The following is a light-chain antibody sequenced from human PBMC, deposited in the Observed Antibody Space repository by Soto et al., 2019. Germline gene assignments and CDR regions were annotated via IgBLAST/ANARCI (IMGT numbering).Light chain of an antibody. CDR1: SSDVGGYNY. J-gene: IGLJ2*01. Sequence: QSALTQPASVSGSPGHSITISCTGTSSDVGGYNYVSWYQQHPGKAPTLMIYDVSNRPSGVSNRFSGSKSGNTASLTISGLQAEDEADYYCSSYTSSSTVVFVGGTKLTVL. CDR2: DVS. CDR3: SSYTSSSTVV. V-gene: IGLV2-14*01.